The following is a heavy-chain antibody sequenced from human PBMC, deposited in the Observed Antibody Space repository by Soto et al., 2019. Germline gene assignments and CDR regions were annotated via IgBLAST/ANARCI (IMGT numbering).Heavy chain of an antibody. V-gene: IGHV3-23*01. CDR1: GFTFSNFD. D-gene: IGHD6-13*01. CDR2: ISTSGGTT. Sequence: EVQLLESGGGLVQPGGSLRLSCAASGFTFSNFDMSWVRQAPGKGLEWVSGISTSGGTTYYADSVKGRFTSSRDNSKNTLYLQLTSLRAEDTAVYYCATATAAPAHWVQGTLVTVSS. CDR3: ATATAAPAH. J-gene: IGHJ1*01.